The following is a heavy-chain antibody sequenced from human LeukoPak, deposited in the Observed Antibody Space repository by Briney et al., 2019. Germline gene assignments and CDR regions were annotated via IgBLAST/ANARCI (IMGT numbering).Heavy chain of an antibody. CDR1: RGSFSGFY. J-gene: IGHJ4*02. CDR3: AREGRWLQFYYFDC. Sequence: SETLSPTSALYRGSFSGFYWSWIRQPPGKGLEWIGEINHSGSTNYSPSLKSRVTISVDTCKNQSSLKLSSATAADTAVYYCAREGRWLQFYYFDCWGQGTLVTVSS. D-gene: IGHD5-24*01. V-gene: IGHV4-34*01. CDR2: INHSGST.